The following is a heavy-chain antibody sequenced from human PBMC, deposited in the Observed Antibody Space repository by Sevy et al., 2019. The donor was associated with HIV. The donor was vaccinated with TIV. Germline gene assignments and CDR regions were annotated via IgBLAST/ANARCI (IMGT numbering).Heavy chain of an antibody. Sequence: ASVKVSCKASGYSFTGYFIHWVRQAPGQGLEWMGWINPSSGGTMSAQKFHDKVTMTRDTSINTAYLELSRLRSDDTDAYYCARELDDFWSGYQFWGHGTLVTVSS. J-gene: IGHJ4*01. CDR3: ARELDDFWSGYQF. D-gene: IGHD3-3*01. CDR2: INPSSGGT. CDR1: GYSFTGYF. V-gene: IGHV1-2*02.